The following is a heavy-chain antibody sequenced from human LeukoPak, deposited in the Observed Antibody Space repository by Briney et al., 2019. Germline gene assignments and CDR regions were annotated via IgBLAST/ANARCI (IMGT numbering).Heavy chain of an antibody. D-gene: IGHD2-2*01. V-gene: IGHV3-21*04. CDR3: ARAWKAYCSSTSCCPYYYYGMDV. J-gene: IGHJ6*04. CDR1: GFTFSSYS. CDR2: ISSSSSYI. Sequence: GGSLRLSCAASGFTFSSYSMNWVRQAPGKGLEWVSSISSSSSYIYYADSVKGRFTISRDNAKNSLYLQMNSLRAEDTAVYYCARAWKAYCSSTSCCPYYYYGMDVWGKGTTVTVSS.